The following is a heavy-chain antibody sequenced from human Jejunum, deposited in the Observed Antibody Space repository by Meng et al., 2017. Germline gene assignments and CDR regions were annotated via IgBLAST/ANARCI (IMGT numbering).Heavy chain of an antibody. D-gene: IGHD2-21*02. CDR2: ISGDGDTT. CDR1: GFIISNFV. V-gene: IGHV3-23*01. Sequence: GASLMISWAASGFIISNFVMNWVRQSPGKGRQWVSSISGDGDTTFYEDSVRGRFTISRDNSKNALYLQMNNQRDDDTAVYFCAKRGDCGGDCYASWGQGILVTVSS. J-gene: IGHJ5*02. CDR3: AKRGDCGGDCYAS.